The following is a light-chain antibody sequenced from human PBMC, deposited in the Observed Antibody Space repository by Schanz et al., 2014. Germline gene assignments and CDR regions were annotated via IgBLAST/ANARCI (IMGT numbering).Light chain of an antibody. J-gene: IGLJ2*01. V-gene: IGLV2-14*03. CDR1: SRDVGGYDY. CDR3: SSYSSDNVV. CDR2: DVS. Sequence: AALTQPASFSFSPFPSITVSCTGTSRDVGGYDYVSWYQQHPGKAPKLVIYDVSHRPSGVSNRFSGSKSGNTASLTISGLQAEDEADYFCSSYSSDNVVFGGGTKLTVL.